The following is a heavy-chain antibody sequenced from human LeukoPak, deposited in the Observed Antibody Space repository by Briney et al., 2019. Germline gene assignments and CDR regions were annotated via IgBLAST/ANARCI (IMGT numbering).Heavy chain of an antibody. J-gene: IGHJ3*02. Sequence: ASVKVSCKASGYAFTTYGITWVRQAPGQGLEWLGWISTYNGNTNYAQKLQGRVTMTTDTSTSTAYMELRSLRSDDTAVYYCARDTHRTSDAFDIWGQGTMVTVSS. CDR2: ISTYNGNT. V-gene: IGHV1-18*01. CDR1: GYAFTTYG. CDR3: ARDTHRTSDAFDI.